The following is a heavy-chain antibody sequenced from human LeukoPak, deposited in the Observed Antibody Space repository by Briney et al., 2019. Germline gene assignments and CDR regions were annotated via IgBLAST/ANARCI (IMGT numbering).Heavy chain of an antibody. D-gene: IGHD3-9*01. J-gene: IGHJ3*02. V-gene: IGHV4-61*02. Sequence: PSETLSLTCTVSGGSISSGSYYWSWIRQPAGKGLEWIGRIYTSGSTNYNPSLKSRVTISVDTSKNQFSLKLSSVTAADTAVYYCARDLGYYDILTGYYAPDAFDIWGQGTMVTVSS. CDR2: IYTSGST. CDR1: GGSISSGSYY. CDR3: ARDLGYYDILTGYYAPDAFDI.